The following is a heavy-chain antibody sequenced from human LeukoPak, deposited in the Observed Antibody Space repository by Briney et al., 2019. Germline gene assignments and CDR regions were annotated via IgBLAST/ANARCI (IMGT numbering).Heavy chain of an antibody. Sequence: SETLSLTCTVSGGSISSYYWSWIRQPAGKGLEWIGRIYTSGSTNYNPSLKSRVTMSVDTSKNQFSLKLSSVTAADTAVYYCARGAPRGSWYHFGGAFDIWGQGTMVTVSS. CDR2: IYTSGST. D-gene: IGHD6-13*01. CDR3: ARGAPRGSWYHFGGAFDI. J-gene: IGHJ3*02. V-gene: IGHV4-4*07. CDR1: GGSISSYY.